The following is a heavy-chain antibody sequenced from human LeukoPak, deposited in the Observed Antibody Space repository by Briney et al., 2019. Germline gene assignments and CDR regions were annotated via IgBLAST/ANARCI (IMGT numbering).Heavy chain of an antibody. Sequence: GGSLRLSCAASGFTFSSYAMSWLRQAPGKGLEWVSAISAGSSTYYADSVKGRFTISRDNSKNTLYLQMNSLRAEDTAVYYCAKGGSTSPNGINDYWGQGTLVTVSS. CDR3: AKGGSTSPNGINDY. CDR2: ISAGSST. J-gene: IGHJ4*02. V-gene: IGHV3-23*01. D-gene: IGHD2-2*01. CDR1: GFTFSSYA.